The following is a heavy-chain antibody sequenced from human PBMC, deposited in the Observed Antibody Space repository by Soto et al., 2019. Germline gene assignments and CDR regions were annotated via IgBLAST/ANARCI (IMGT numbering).Heavy chain of an antibody. V-gene: IGHV1-3*01. D-gene: IGHD6-6*01. CDR3: ARDRGSSSYPLPGYYFDY. CDR1: GYTFTSYA. J-gene: IGHJ4*02. Sequence: QVQLVQSGAEVKKPGASVKVSCKASGYTFTSYAMHWVRQAPGQRLEWMGWINAGNGNTKYSQKFQGRVTITRDTSASTAYMELSSLRSEDTAVYYCARDRGSSSYPLPGYYFDYWGQGTLVTVSS. CDR2: INAGNGNT.